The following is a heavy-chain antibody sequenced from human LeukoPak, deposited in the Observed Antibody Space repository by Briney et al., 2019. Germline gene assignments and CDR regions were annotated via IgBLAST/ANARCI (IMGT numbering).Heavy chain of an antibody. Sequence: GGSLRLSCAASGFTFSNAWMSWVRQAPGKGLEWVGRIKSKTDGGTTDYAAPVKGRFTISRDDSKNTLYLQMNSLKTEDTAVYYCTTEGSSWYGFFYYYYYMDVWGKGTTVTISS. D-gene: IGHD6-13*01. J-gene: IGHJ6*03. CDR3: TTEGSSWYGFFYYYYYMDV. CDR2: IKSKTDGGTT. CDR1: GFTFSNAW. V-gene: IGHV3-15*01.